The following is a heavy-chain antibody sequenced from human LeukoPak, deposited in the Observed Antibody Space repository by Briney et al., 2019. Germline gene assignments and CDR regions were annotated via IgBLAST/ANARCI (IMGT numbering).Heavy chain of an antibody. D-gene: IGHD3-10*01. CDR3: GRLLGDY. V-gene: IGHV3-23*01. J-gene: IGHJ4*02. Sequence: GGSLRLSCAASGLTFSSNGMSWVRQAPGKGLEWVSSISDSGGRTYYAESVKGRFTISRDNSKNTLYLQMNSLRAEDTAVYYCGRLLGDYWGQGTLVTVSS. CDR2: ISDSGGRT. CDR1: GLTFSSNG.